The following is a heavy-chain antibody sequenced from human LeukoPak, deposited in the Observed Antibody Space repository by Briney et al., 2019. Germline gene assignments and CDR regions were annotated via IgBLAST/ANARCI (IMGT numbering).Heavy chain of an antibody. J-gene: IGHJ4*02. V-gene: IGHV3-66*01. D-gene: IGHD3-22*01. Sequence: GGSLRLSCAASGFTVSSNYMSWVRQAPGKGLEWVSVIYSGGSTYYADSVKGRFTISRDNSKNTLYLQMNSLRAEDTAVYYCARDPAYYYDSSDSVYWGQGTLVTVSS. CDR1: GFTVSSNY. CDR3: ARDPAYYYDSSDSVY. CDR2: IYSGGST.